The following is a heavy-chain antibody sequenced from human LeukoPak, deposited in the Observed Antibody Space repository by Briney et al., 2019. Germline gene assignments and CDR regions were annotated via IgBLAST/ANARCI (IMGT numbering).Heavy chain of an antibody. CDR2: IYTSGST. Sequence: PSETLSLTCTVSGGSISSYYWSWIRQPAGKGLEWIGRIYTSGSTNYNPSLKSRVTISVDTSKNHFSLRLSSVTAADTAVYYCAASLEFYDTSGYYCPHYWGQGTLVTVSS. J-gene: IGHJ4*02. D-gene: IGHD3-22*01. CDR1: GGSISSYY. V-gene: IGHV4-4*07. CDR3: AASLEFYDTSGYYCPHY.